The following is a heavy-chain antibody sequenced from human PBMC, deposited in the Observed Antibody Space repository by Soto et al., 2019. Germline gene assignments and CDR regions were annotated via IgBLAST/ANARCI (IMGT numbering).Heavy chain of an antibody. J-gene: IGHJ3*02. D-gene: IGHD3-10*01. V-gene: IGHV4-31*03. CDR1: GGSISSGGYY. CDR3: ARTDMVRGVVDAFDI. Sequence: QVQLQESGPGLVKPSQTLSLTCTVSGGSISSGGYYWSWIRQHPGKGLEWIGYIYYSGSTYYNPSLKSRVTISVDTSKNQCSLKLSSVTAADTAVYYCARTDMVRGVVDAFDIWGQGTMVTVSS. CDR2: IYYSGST.